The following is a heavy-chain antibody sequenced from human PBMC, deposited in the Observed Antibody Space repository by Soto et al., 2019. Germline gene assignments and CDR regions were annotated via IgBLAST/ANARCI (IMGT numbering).Heavy chain of an antibody. CDR3: AGTVTTLDRPLYYFDY. D-gene: IGHD4-17*01. Sequence: NPSETLSLTCTVSGGSISSYYWSWIRQPPGKGLEWIGYIYYSGSTNYNPSLKSRVTISVDTSKNQFSLKLSSVTAADTAVYYCAGTVTTLDRPLYYFDYWGQGTLVTSPQ. J-gene: IGHJ4*02. V-gene: IGHV4-59*01. CDR1: GGSISSYY. CDR2: IYYSGST.